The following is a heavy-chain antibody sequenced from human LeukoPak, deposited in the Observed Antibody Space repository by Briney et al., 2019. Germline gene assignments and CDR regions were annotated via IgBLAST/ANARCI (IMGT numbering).Heavy chain of an antibody. D-gene: IGHD4-17*01. CDR1: GFTFDDYA. CDR3: ARDRDYGTFDY. Sequence: PGGSLRLSCAASGFTFDDYAMHWVRHAPGKGLEWVSLISWDGGSTYYADSVKGRFTISRDNAKNSLYLEMNSLRSDDTAIYYCARDRDYGTFDYWGQGTLVTVSS. J-gene: IGHJ4*02. V-gene: IGHV3-43D*03. CDR2: ISWDGGST.